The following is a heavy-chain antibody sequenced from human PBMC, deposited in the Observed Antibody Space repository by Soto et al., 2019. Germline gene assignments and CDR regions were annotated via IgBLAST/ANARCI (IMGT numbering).Heavy chain of an antibody. CDR1: GFTFSSYG. CDR3: AKDTPNYYGMDV. V-gene: IGHV3-30*18. CDR2: ISYDGSNK. Sequence: GGSLRLSCAASGFTFSSYGMHWVRQAPGKGLEWVAVISYDGSNKYYADSVKGRFTISRDNSKNTLYLQMNSLRAEDTAVYYCAKDTPNYYGMDVWGQGTTVTVSS. J-gene: IGHJ6*02.